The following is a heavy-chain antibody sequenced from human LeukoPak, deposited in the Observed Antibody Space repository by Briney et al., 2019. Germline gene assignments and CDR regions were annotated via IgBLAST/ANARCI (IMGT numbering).Heavy chain of an antibody. Sequence: PGGSLRLSCAASGFTFSSYWMSWVRQAPGKGLEWVANIKQDGSEKYYVDSVKGRFTISRDNAKNSLYLQMNSLRAEDTAVYYCARTGYSSSWYLPTGYFQHWGQGTLVTVSS. CDR3: ARTGYSSSWYLPTGYFQH. CDR1: GFTFSSYW. J-gene: IGHJ1*01. CDR2: IKQDGSEK. V-gene: IGHV3-7*03. D-gene: IGHD6-13*01.